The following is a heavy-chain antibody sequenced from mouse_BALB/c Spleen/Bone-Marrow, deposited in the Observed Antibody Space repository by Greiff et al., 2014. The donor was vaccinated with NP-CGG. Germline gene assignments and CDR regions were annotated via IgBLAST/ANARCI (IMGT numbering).Heavy chain of an antibody. CDR3: TRSGYVMDY. V-gene: IGHV1S22*01. J-gene: IGHJ4*01. CDR2: IYPGTGSI. CDR1: GYTFTSYW. Sequence: LQQPESELVRPGASVKLSCKASGYTFTSYWMHWVKQRPGQGLEWLGNIYPGTGSINYDEKFKSKATLTVDTSSSTAYMQLSSLTSEDSAVYYCTRSGYVMDYWGQGTSVTVSS. D-gene: IGHD3-1*01.